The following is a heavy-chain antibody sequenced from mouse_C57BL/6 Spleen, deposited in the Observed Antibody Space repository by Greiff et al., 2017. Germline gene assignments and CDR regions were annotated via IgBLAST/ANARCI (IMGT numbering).Heavy chain of an antibody. CDR3: ARDGPIYYDYDGSAMDY. D-gene: IGHD2-4*01. J-gene: IGHJ4*01. CDR1: GFSLTSYG. Sequence: QVQLQQSGPGLVQPSQSLSITCTVSGFSLTSYGVHWVRQSPGKGLEWLGVIWSGGSTDYNAAFISRLSISKDNSKSQVFFIMNSLQADDTAIYYCARDGPIYYDYDGSAMDYWGQGTSVTVSS. V-gene: IGHV2-2*01. CDR2: IWSGGST.